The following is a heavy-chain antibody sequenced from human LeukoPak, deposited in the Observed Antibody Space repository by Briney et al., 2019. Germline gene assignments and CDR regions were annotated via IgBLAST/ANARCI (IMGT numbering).Heavy chain of an antibody. CDR2: IKHDESDK. Sequence: PGGSLRLSCAASGFTFSTYWMTWVRQAPGKGLEWVANIKHDESDKYDVDSVKGRFTISRDNAKNSLHLQMNSLRADDTSVYFCARHCSSTTCCNGQAPGFNVWGQGTTVTVSS. J-gene: IGHJ6*02. CDR1: GFTFSTYW. CDR3: ARHCSSTTCCNGQAPGFNV. D-gene: IGHD2-2*01. V-gene: IGHV3-7*02.